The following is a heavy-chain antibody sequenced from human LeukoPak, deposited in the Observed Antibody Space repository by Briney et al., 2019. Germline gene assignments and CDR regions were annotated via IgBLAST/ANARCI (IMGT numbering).Heavy chain of an antibody. Sequence: GESLKISCKGSGYSFTSYWIGWVRQMPGKGLEWMGIIYPGDSDTRYSPSFQGQVTISADKSISTAYLQWSSLKASDTAMCYCARRGGGGLRYYYMDVWGKGTTVTVSS. CDR3: ARRGGGGLRYYYMDV. D-gene: IGHD4-23*01. J-gene: IGHJ6*03. V-gene: IGHV5-51*01. CDR1: GYSFTSYW. CDR2: IYPGDSDT.